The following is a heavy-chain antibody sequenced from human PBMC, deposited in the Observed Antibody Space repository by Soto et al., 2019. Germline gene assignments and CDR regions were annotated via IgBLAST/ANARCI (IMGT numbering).Heavy chain of an antibody. CDR3: AKERFSSDYYGTFDS. D-gene: IGHD3-22*01. V-gene: IGHV3-23*01. CDR1: GFTFDNFA. CDR2: ISVSGART. Sequence: EVQLLESGGGLVQPGGSLRLSCAASGFTFDNFAMSWVRQAPGKGLEWVSGISVSGARTFHSDSVKGRLTISRDNPQSILYLHMNSLRAEDTAVYYCAKERFSSDYYGTFDSWGQGTLVTVSS. J-gene: IGHJ4*02.